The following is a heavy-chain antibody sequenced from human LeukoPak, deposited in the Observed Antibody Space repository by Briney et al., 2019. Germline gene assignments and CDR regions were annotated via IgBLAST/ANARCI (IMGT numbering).Heavy chain of an antibody. V-gene: IGHV1-2*06. Sequence: ASVKVSCKASGYTFTGYYMHWVRQAPGQGLEWMGRINPNSGGTNYAQKFQGRVTMTRDTSISTAYMELSRLRSDDTAVYYCARDSGDGYKRNPIDYRGQGTLVTVSS. CDR2: INPNSGGT. D-gene: IGHD5-24*01. J-gene: IGHJ4*02. CDR1: GYTFTGYY. CDR3: ARDSGDGYKRNPIDY.